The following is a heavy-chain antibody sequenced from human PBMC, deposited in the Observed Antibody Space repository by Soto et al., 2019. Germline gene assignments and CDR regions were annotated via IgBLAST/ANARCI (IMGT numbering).Heavy chain of an antibody. J-gene: IGHJ6*02. CDR3: ATEGFYRSSVTYYYYYGMDM. D-gene: IGHD6-6*01. CDR2: FDPEDGET. Sequence: ASVKVSCEVSGYTLTELSIHWVRQAPGKGLEWMGGFDPEDGETIYAQKFQGRVTMTEDTSTDTAYMELSSLRSEDTAVYYCATEGFYRSSVTYYYYYGMDMWGQVTTVTVYS. V-gene: IGHV1-24*01. CDR1: GYTLTELS.